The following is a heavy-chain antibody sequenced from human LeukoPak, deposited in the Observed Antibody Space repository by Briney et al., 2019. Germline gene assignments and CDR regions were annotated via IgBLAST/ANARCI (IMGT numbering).Heavy chain of an antibody. CDR2: IYYSGST. CDR1: GGSISTYY. D-gene: IGHD3-10*01. CDR3: ARLDYYGSGSPDY. V-gene: IGHV4-59*01. Sequence: PSETLSLTCTVSGGSISTYYWSWIRQPPGKGLEWIGYIYYSGSTNYYPSLKSRVTISLDTSKNQFSLRLSSVTAADTAVYYCARLDYYGSGSPDYWGQGTLVTVSS. J-gene: IGHJ4*02.